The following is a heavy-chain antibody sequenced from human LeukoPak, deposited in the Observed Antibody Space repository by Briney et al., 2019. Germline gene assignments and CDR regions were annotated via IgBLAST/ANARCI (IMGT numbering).Heavy chain of an antibody. J-gene: IGHJ6*03. Sequence: GGSLRLSCAASGFTFGSYWMHWVRQAPGKGLVWVSRINSDGSSTSYADSVKGRFTISRDNAKNTLYLQMNSLRAEDTGVYYCERDLGRLSDYYMDVWGKGTTVTVSS. D-gene: IGHD3-16*01. CDR1: GFTFGSYW. CDR3: ERDLGRLSDYYMDV. CDR2: INSDGSST. V-gene: IGHV3-74*01.